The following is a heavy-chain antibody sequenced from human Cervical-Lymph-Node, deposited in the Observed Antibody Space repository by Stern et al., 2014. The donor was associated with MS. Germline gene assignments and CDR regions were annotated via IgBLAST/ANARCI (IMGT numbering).Heavy chain of an antibody. D-gene: IGHD3-3*01. CDR1: GFTCSSYW. J-gene: IGHJ6*02. CDR3: ARAGAGFGYYYGMDV. Sequence: EMQLVESGGGLVQPGGSLRLSCAASGFTCSSYWMHWVRQDPGKGLVWVSRINSDGSSTSYADSVKGRFTISRDNAKNTLYLQMNSLRAEDTAVYYCARAGAGFGYYYGMDVWGQGTTVTVSS. V-gene: IGHV3-74*01. CDR2: INSDGSST.